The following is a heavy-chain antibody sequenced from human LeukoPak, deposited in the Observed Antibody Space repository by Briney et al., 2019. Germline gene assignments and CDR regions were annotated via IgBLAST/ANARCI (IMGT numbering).Heavy chain of an antibody. D-gene: IGHD2-15*01. CDR2: INHSGST. CDR3: AGGGYCSGGSCYSNYFDY. Sequence: SETLSLTCAVYGGSFSGYYWSWIRQPPGKGLEWIGEINHSGSTNYNPSLKSRVTISVDTSKNQSSLKLSSVTAADTAVYYCAGGGYCSGGSCYSNYFDYWGQGTLVTVSS. V-gene: IGHV4-34*01. CDR1: GGSFSGYY. J-gene: IGHJ4*02.